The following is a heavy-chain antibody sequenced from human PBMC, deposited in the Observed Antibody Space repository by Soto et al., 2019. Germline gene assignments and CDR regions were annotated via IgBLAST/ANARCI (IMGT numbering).Heavy chain of an antibody. V-gene: IGHV3-21*04. CDR1: GFTFSGYS. Sequence: GGSLRLSCAASGFTFSGYSMNWVRQAPGKGLEWVSSISSTSIYIYYADSVKGRFTISRDNLKNTLYLHMNSLRAADTAVYYCAKDALYSGSPRGFDYWGQGTLVTVSS. D-gene: IGHD1-26*01. CDR2: ISSTSIYI. J-gene: IGHJ4*02. CDR3: AKDALYSGSPRGFDY.